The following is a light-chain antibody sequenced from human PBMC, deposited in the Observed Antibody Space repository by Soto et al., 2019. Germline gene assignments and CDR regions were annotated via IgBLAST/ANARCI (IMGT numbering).Light chain of an antibody. CDR3: QQLNTSPLT. CDR1: QGISSF. Sequence: DIHLTQSPSFLSASVGDRVTITCRASQGISSFLAWYQQKPGKAPKLLIYEASTLQSGVPSRFSGSGSGTEFTLTISSMQPEDFATYCCQQLNTSPLTFGGGTKVEI. J-gene: IGKJ4*01. CDR2: EAS. V-gene: IGKV1-9*01.